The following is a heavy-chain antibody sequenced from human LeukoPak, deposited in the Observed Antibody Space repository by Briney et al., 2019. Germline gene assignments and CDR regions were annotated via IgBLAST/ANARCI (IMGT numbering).Heavy chain of an antibody. CDR1: GFTFRNYG. V-gene: IGHV3-30*18. CDR2: ITSDGNNK. J-gene: IGHJ4*02. D-gene: IGHD2-15*01. CDR3: AKRGSCSGGTCYPYYLDY. Sequence: GGSLRLSCGASGFTFRNYGMHWVRQAPGKGLEWVALITSDGNNKYYADSVKGRFTISRDNSKNTLYLQMDSLRPEDSAVYYCAKRGSCSGGTCYPYYLDYWGQGTLVTVSS.